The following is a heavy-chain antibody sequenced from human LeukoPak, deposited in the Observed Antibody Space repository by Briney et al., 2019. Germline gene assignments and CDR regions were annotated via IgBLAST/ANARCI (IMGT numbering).Heavy chain of an antibody. V-gene: IGHV3-48*04. CDR1: GFTFSSYS. CDR3: AKDLRLRGGWYVYYFDY. Sequence: PGGSLRLSCAASGFTFSSYSMNWVRQAPGKGLEWVSYISSSSSTIYYADSVKGRFTISRDNAKNSLYLQMNSLRAEDTALYYCAKDLRLRGGWYVYYFDYWGQGTLVTVSS. CDR2: ISSSSSTI. D-gene: IGHD6-19*01. J-gene: IGHJ4*02.